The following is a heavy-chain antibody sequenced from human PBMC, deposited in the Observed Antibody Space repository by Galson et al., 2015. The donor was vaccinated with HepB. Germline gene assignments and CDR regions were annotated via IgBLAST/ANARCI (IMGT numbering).Heavy chain of an antibody. CDR3: ARLRFGAIGWFDP. CDR2: IYYSGST. Sequence: SETLSLTCTVSGGSISSSSYYWGWIRQPPGKGLEWIGSIYYSGSTYSNPSLESRVTISVDTSKNQFSLKLSSVTAADTAVYYCARLRFGAIGWFDPWGQGTLVTVSS. V-gene: IGHV4-39*01. J-gene: IGHJ5*02. CDR1: GGSISSSSYY. D-gene: IGHD3-10*01.